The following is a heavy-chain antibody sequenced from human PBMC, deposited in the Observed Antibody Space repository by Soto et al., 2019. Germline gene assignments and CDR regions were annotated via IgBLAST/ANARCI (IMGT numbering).Heavy chain of an antibody. CDR3: AKSLLREGYSSRFDP. Sequence: PGGSLRLSCAASGFTFSSYAMSWVRQAPGKGLGWVSAISGSGGSTYYADSVKGRFTISRDNSKNTLYLQMNSLRAEDTAVYYCAKSLLREGYSSRFDPWGQGTLVTVSS. V-gene: IGHV3-23*01. J-gene: IGHJ5*02. CDR2: ISGSGGST. D-gene: IGHD5-18*01. CDR1: GFTFSSYA.